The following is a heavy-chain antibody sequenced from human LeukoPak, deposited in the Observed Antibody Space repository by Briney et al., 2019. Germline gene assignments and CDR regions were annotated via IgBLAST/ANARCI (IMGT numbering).Heavy chain of an antibody. D-gene: IGHD2-15*01. V-gene: IGHV4-59*01. J-gene: IGHJ6*04. CDR2: IYYSGST. CDR1: GGSISSYY. Sequence: ASETLSLTCTVSGGSISSYYWSWIRQPPGKGLEWIGYIYYSGSTNYNPSLKSRVTISVDTSKNQFSPKLSSVTAADTAVYYCARGRRYCSGGSCYPHYGMDVWGKGTTVTVSS. CDR3: ARGRRYCSGGSCYPHYGMDV.